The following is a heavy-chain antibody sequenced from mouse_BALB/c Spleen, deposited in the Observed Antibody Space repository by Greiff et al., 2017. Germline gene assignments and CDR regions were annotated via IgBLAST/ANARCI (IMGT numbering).Heavy chain of an antibody. CDR1: GFTFSSYA. D-gene: IGHD2-1*01. CDR3: ARLVTTKGFAY. V-gene: IGHV5-9-4*01. CDR2: ISSGGSYT. J-gene: IGHJ3*01. Sequence: DVMLVESGGGLVKPGGSLKLSCAASGFTFSSYAMSWVRQSPEKRLEWVAEISSGGSYTYYPDTVTGRFTISRDNAKNTLYLEMSSLRSEDTAMYYCARLVTTKGFAYWGQGTLVTVSA.